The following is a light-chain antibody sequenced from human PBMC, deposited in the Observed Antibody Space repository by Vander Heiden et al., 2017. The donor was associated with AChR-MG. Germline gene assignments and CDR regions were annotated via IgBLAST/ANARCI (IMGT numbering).Light chain of an antibody. J-gene: IGKJ5*01. V-gene: IGKV1-13*02. Sequence: IELTQVTSSLSASLGDRVTSACRASQGIASAFAWYQQKPGKPPNLLIHDASSLQSGVPSRFSGSGSGSDFTLTISNLQPEDFATYYCQQYNSYPQDITFGQGTRLEI. CDR3: QQYNSYPQDIT. CDR1: QGIASA. CDR2: DAS.